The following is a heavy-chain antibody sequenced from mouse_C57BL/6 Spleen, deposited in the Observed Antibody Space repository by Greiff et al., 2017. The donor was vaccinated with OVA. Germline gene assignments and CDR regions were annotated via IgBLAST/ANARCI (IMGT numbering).Heavy chain of an antibody. V-gene: IGHV1-76*01. Sequence: QVQLKQSGAELVRPGASVKLSCKASGYTFTDYYINWVKQRPGQGLEWIARIYPGSGNTYYNEKFKGKATLTAEKSSSTAYMQLSSLTSEDSAVYFCARCPYDYADDYYAMDYWGQGTSVTVSS. CDR2: IYPGSGNT. J-gene: IGHJ4*01. CDR3: ARCPYDYADDYYAMDY. CDR1: GYTFTDYY. D-gene: IGHD2-4*01.